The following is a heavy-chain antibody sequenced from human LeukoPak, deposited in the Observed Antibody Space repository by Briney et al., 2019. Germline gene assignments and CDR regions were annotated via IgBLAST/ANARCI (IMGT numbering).Heavy chain of an antibody. CDR2: IWYDGTDT. CDR1: GFTFSNYG. CDR3: ARGFLDFDY. J-gene: IGHJ4*01. Sequence: GRSLRLSCAASGFTFSNYGMHWVRQAPGKGLEWVALIWYDGTDTYYADSVKGRFTISRDDSKNTVYLQMNSLRAEDTALYYCARGFLDFDYWGHGTLVTVSS. V-gene: IGHV3-33*01. D-gene: IGHD3-3*01.